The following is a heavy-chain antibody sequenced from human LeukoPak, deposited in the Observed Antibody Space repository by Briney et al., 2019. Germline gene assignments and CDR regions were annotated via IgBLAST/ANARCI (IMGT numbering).Heavy chain of an antibody. V-gene: IGHV4-4*07. D-gene: IGHD1-26*01. J-gene: IGHJ4*02. CDR2: IYTSRST. CDR3: ARGGSHFDY. CDR1: GGSISSYY. Sequence: SETLSLTCTVSGGSISSYYWSWXRQPAGKGLEWIVRIYTSRSTNYNPSLKSRVTMSVDTSKNQFSLRLSSVTAADTAVYYCARGGSHFDYWGQGTLVTVSS.